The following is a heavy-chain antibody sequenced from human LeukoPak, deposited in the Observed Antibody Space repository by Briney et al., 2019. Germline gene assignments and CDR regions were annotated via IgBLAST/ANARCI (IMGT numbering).Heavy chain of an antibody. D-gene: IGHD2-2*01. Sequence: SETLSLTCAVYGGTFRGYVWSWIRQPPGKRLEWIGEINHSGTTNYNPSLRSRVTMSADTSTNPFSLRLSSVTAADTAVYYCARLFGEPAAIIDSWGRGTLVIVSS. CDR1: GGTFRGYV. CDR3: ARLFGEPAAIIDS. J-gene: IGHJ4*02. V-gene: IGHV4-34*08. CDR2: INHSGTT.